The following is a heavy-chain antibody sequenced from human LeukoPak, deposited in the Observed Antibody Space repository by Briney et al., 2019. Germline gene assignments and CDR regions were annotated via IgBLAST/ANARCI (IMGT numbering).Heavy chain of an antibody. CDR3: ARLSGSARGVLRAKIRFDP. Sequence: PSETLSLTCTVSGGSISSYYWSWIRQPPGKGLEWIGYIYYSGSTNYNPSLKSRVTISVDTSKNQFSLKLSSVTAADTAVYYCARLSGSARGVLRAKIRFDPWGQGTLVTVSS. J-gene: IGHJ5*02. CDR1: GGSISSYY. V-gene: IGHV4-59*12. CDR2: IYYSGST. D-gene: IGHD3-10*01.